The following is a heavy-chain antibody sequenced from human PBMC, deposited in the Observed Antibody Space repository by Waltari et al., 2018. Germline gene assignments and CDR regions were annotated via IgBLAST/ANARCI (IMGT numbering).Heavy chain of an antibody. CDR2: INSNSGGT. CDR1: GYTFTGYY. V-gene: IGHV1-2*06. D-gene: IGHD2-15*01. Sequence: QVQLVQSGAEVKKPGASVKVSCKASGYTFTGYYIYWVRQAPGQGLEWMGRINSNSGGTNYAQKFQGRITLTRDTSISTAYMELSSLTSDDTAMYYCARVNGGGYFFGGTYYDESNWFDPWGQGTLVTVSS. J-gene: IGHJ5*02. CDR3: ARVNGGGYFFGGTYYDESNWFDP.